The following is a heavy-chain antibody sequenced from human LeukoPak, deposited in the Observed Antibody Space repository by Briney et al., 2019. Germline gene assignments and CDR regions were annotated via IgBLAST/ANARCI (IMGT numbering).Heavy chain of an antibody. Sequence: ASVKVSCKASGYTFTNYDINWVRQATGQPLEWMRWVNPTSGNTYYAQKFQGRVTMTRDTSITTAYMELSSLRSEDTAVYYCARRIAVAGEWGQGTLVTVSS. J-gene: IGHJ4*02. CDR1: GYTFTNYD. CDR3: ARRIAVAGE. V-gene: IGHV1-8*01. CDR2: VNPTSGNT. D-gene: IGHD6-19*01.